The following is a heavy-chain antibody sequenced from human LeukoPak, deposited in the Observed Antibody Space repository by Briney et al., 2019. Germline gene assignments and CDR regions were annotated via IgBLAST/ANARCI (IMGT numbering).Heavy chain of an antibody. Sequence: PSETLSLTCTASGGSISSYYWSWIRQPPGKGLEWIGYIYYSGSTNYNPSLKSRVTISVDTSKNQFSLKLSSVTAADTAVYYCARHWRGPLDYWGQGTLVTVSS. CDR2: IYYSGST. CDR1: GGSISSYY. J-gene: IGHJ4*02. CDR3: ARHWRGPLDY. V-gene: IGHV4-59*08.